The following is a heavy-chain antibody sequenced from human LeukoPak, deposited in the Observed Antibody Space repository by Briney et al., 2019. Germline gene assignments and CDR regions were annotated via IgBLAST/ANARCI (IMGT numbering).Heavy chain of an antibody. D-gene: IGHD6-19*01. CDR1: GFTFSSYA. Sequence: PGGSLRLSCAASGFTFSSYAMHWVRQAPGKGLEWVAVISYDGSNKYYADSVKGRFTISRDNSKNTLYLQMNSLRAEDTAVYYCARDLRAGQWLAKGGFDYWAQGTLVTVSS. J-gene: IGHJ4*02. CDR3: ARDLRAGQWLAKGGFDY. CDR2: ISYDGSNK. V-gene: IGHV3-30-3*01.